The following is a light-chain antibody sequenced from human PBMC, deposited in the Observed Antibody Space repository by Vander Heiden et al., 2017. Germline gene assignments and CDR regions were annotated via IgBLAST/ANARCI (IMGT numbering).Light chain of an antibody. J-gene: IGKJ1*01. Sequence: AVQMTPSPSSLSASVGDRVTITCRASQGIRNDLGWYQQKPGQAPKVLIYGASTLHSGVPSRFSGSGSGTDFVLTISGLQPEDSATYSCLQDYSYPRTFGQGTKVEIK. V-gene: IGKV1-6*01. CDR3: LQDYSYPRT. CDR2: GAS. CDR1: QGIRND.